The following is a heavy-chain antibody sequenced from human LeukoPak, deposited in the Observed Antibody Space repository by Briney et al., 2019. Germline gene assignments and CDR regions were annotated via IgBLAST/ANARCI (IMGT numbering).Heavy chain of an antibody. D-gene: IGHD6-19*01. V-gene: IGHV1-18*04. J-gene: IGHJ4*02. CDR1: GYTFTGYY. CDR3: AIDLNSVAGTCDY. Sequence: ASVKVSCKASGYTFTGYYMHWVRQAPGQGLEWMGWISAYNGNTNYAQKLQGRVTMTTDTSTSTAYMELRSLRSDDTAVYYCAIDLNSVAGTCDYWGQGTLVTVSS. CDR2: ISAYNGNT.